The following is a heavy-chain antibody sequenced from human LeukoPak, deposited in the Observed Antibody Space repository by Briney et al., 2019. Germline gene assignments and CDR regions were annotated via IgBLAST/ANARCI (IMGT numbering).Heavy chain of an antibody. D-gene: IGHD5-12*01. CDR1: GGSISSSSYY. Sequence: SSETLSLTCTVSGGSISSSSYYWGWIPQPPGKGLEWMGSIYYSGSTYYNPSLKSRVTISVDTSKNQFSLKLSSVTAADTAVYYCARVIVATPPFGQLFDYWGQGTLVTVSS. J-gene: IGHJ4*02. CDR2: IYYSGST. CDR3: ARVIVATPPFGQLFDY. V-gene: IGHV4-39*07.